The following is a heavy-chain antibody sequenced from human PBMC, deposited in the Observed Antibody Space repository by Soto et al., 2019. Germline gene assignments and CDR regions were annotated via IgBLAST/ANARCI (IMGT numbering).Heavy chain of an antibody. CDR2: IYPGDSQT. V-gene: IGHV5-51*01. CDR3: ARQKGY. J-gene: IGHJ4*02. Sequence: GESLKISCKASGYSFTNSWIGWVRQMPGKGLEWVGIIYPGDSQTRYSPSFQGQVTISADKSISSAYLQWSSLKASDTAMYYCARQKGYWAQGTLVTVSS. CDR1: GYSFTNSW.